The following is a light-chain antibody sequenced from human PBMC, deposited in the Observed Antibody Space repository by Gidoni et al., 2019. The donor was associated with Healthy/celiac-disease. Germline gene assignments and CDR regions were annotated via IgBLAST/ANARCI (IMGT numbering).Light chain of an antibody. CDR3: QQSYSTPLFT. CDR2: AAS. CDR1: QSISSY. V-gene: IGKV1-39*01. Sequence: IQMTTSPSSLSASVGDRVTIPCRASQSISSYLNWYQQKPGKATKLLIYAASSLQSGVPSRFSGSGSGTDFTITISSLQPEDFATYYCQQSYSTPLFTFGPGTKVDIK. J-gene: IGKJ3*01.